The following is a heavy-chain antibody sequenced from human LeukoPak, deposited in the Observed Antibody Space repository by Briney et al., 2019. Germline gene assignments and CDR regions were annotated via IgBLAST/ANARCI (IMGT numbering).Heavy chain of an antibody. D-gene: IGHD3-22*01. Sequence: GASVKVSCKASRYTFTSYDIYWVREAAGQRLGWMGWMNPNTGRTGFAQKFQGRLTMTRDASISTAYMELSSLRSDDTAVYYCARLSQTPDYYSNGGYYYLGYWGQGTPVTVSS. CDR3: ARLSQTPDYYSNGGYYYLGY. CDR2: MNPNTGRT. J-gene: IGHJ4*02. CDR1: RYTFTSYD. V-gene: IGHV1-8*01.